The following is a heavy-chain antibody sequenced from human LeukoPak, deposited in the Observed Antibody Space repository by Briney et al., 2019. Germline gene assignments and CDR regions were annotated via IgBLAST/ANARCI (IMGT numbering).Heavy chain of an antibody. CDR1: GFTFSSYA. CDR3: AKDPLYYYDSSGYFDY. Sequence: GGSLRLSCAASGFTFSSYAMSWVRRAPGKGLEWVSAISGSGGSTYYADSVKGRFTISRDNSKNTLYLQMNSLRAEDTAVYYCAKDPLYYYDSSGYFDYWGQGTLVTVSS. V-gene: IGHV3-23*01. CDR2: ISGSGGST. J-gene: IGHJ4*02. D-gene: IGHD3-22*01.